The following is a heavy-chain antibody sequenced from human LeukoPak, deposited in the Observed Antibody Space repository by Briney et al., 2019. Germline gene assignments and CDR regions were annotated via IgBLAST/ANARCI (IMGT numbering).Heavy chain of an antibody. V-gene: IGHV1-8*01. CDR2: MNPNSGNT. CDR1: GYTFTSFD. CDR3: ARNKAAMRWFDP. Sequence: GASVKVSCKASGYTFTSFDINWVRQATRQGLEWMGWMNPNSGNTGYAQKFQGRVTMTRNTSISTAYMELSSLRSEDTAVYYCARNKAAMRWFDPWGQGTLVTVSS. J-gene: IGHJ5*02. D-gene: IGHD6-25*01.